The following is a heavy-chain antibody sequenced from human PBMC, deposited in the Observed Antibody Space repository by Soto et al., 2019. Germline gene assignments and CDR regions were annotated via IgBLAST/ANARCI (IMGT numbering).Heavy chain of an antibody. J-gene: IGHJ6*02. Sequence: GESLKISYKGSGYSFTSYWIGWVRQMPGKGLEWMGIIYPGDSDTRYSSSFQGQVTISADKSISTAYLQWSSLKASDTAMYYCVRRNSYGSPRQAYCIYCMDVWGQGTTVTVSS. CDR3: VRRNSYGSPRQAYCIYCMDV. CDR1: GYSFTSYW. D-gene: IGHD5-18*01. CDR2: IYPGDSDT. V-gene: IGHV5-51*01.